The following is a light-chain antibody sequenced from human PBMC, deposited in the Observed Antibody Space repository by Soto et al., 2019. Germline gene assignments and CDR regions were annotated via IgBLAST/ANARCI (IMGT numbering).Light chain of an antibody. CDR2: RAS. CDR3: QQYNSWPIT. Sequence: EVLRTQSPDTLYVSPGARATLSCRASQSVSDNLAWYQQKPGQGPRLLVYRASTRTLGIPARFSGSESGTEFTLTISSLQSEDFAVYYCQQYNSWPITFGQGTRLEI. CDR1: QSVSDN. J-gene: IGKJ5*01. V-gene: IGKV3-15*01.